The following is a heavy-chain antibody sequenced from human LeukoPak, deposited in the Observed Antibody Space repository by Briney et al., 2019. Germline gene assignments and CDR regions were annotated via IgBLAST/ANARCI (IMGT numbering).Heavy chain of an antibody. D-gene: IGHD4-17*01. J-gene: IGHJ4*02. CDR1: GGSISPHY. V-gene: IGHV4-59*11. CDR3: TREVSTVTFDY. Sequence: SETLSLTCTVSGGSISPHYWTWIRQTPGKGLEWIGCIYYNGATSYNPSLRRRLTLSVDTTKNQLSLRLTSVTAADTAVYYCTREVSTVTFDYWGQGTLVTVSS. CDR2: IYYNGAT.